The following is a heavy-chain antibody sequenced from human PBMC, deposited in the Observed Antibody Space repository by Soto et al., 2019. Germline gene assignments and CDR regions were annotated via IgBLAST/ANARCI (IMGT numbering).Heavy chain of an antibody. V-gene: IGHV4-31*03. CDR1: GGSISSGGYY. CDR2: IYYSGST. J-gene: IGHJ5*02. Sequence: QVQLQESGPGLVKPSQTLSLTCTVSGGSISSGGYYWSWIRQHPGKGLEWIGYIYYSGSTYYNPSLKSRVTISVDTSKNQCSLKLSSVTAADTAVYYCAREEVVTPYHWFDPWGQGTLVTVSS. CDR3: AREEVVTPYHWFDP. D-gene: IGHD2-21*02.